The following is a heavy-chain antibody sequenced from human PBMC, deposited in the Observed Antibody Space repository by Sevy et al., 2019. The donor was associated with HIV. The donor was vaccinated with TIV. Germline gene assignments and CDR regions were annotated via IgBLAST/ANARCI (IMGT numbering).Heavy chain of an antibody. J-gene: IGHJ3*02. CDR1: GFRFDSYG. V-gene: IGHV3-23*01. CDR2: ITGGGRST. D-gene: IGHD4-17*01. Sequence: GGSLRLSCAASGFRFDSYGVTWVRQAPGKGLEWVSAITGGGRSTYYADSVKGRFTISRGNSKNTLYLQMNTLRAEDTALYYCARDLADPDTVTLTNAFDIWGQGTMVTVSS. CDR3: ARDLADPDTVTLTNAFDI.